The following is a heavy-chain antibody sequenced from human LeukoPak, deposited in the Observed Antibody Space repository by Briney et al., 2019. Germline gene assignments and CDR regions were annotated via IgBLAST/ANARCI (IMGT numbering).Heavy chain of an antibody. D-gene: IGHD6-19*01. CDR2: ISSSSSYI. CDR3: ARGGSGWPIDY. V-gene: IGHV3-21*01. CDR1: GFTFSSYS. Sequence: PGGSLRLPCAASGFTFSSYSMNWVRQAPGKGLEWVSSISSSSSYIYYAASVKGRFTISRDNAKNSLYLQMNSLRAEDTAVYYCARGGSGWPIDYWGQGTLVTVSS. J-gene: IGHJ4*02.